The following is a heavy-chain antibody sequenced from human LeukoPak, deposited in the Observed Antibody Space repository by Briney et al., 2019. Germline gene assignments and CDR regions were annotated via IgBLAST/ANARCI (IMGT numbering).Heavy chain of an antibody. V-gene: IGHV4-39*01. CDR1: GGSIRSSYYY. CDR2: IYDSGST. CDR3: ARHYGP. J-gene: IGHJ5*02. D-gene: IGHD3-10*01. Sequence: SETLSLTCTVSGGSIRSSYYYWGWIRQPPGKGLEWIGSIYDSGSTYYNPSLKSRVTISVDTSKIQFSLKLNSVTAADMAVYYCARHYGPWGQGTLVTVSS.